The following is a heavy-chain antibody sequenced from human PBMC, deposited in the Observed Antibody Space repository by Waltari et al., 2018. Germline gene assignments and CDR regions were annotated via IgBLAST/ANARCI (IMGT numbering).Heavy chain of an antibody. J-gene: IGHJ5*02. V-gene: IGHV3-23*01. Sequence: EVQLLESGGGLVQPGGSLRLSCAASGFTFSSYAMSWFRQAPVRGLEWVSAISGSGGSTYYADSVKGRFTISRDNSKNTLYLQMNSLRAEDTAVYYCAKDPGTVTTFANWFDPWGQGTLVTVSS. D-gene: IGHD4-17*01. CDR1: GFTFSSYA. CDR3: AKDPGTVTTFANWFDP. CDR2: ISGSGGST.